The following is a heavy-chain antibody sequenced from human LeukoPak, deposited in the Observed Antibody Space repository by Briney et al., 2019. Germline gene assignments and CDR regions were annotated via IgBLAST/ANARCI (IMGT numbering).Heavy chain of an antibody. V-gene: IGHV3-23*01. Sequence: GGSLRLSCATSGFTFSNYAMTWVRQAPGKGLEWVSVFCGRGGTTYYADSLKGRFSISRDDSKNTLYLQMNSLSSEDTAIYYCAKGASASCYDREDHWGQGTLVIVSS. D-gene: IGHD2-2*01. CDR3: AKGASASCYDREDH. CDR2: FCGRGGTT. CDR1: GFTFSNYA. J-gene: IGHJ4*02.